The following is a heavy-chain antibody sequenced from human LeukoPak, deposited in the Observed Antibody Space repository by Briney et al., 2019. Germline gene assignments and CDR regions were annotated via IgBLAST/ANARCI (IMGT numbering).Heavy chain of an antibody. CDR2: ISGSGGST. J-gene: IGHJ4*02. CDR3: AKVFLGDSSGYYFEYYFDY. D-gene: IGHD3-22*01. Sequence: PGGSLRLSCAASGFTFSSYAMSWVRQAPGKGLEWVSAISGSGGSTYYADSVKGRFTISRDNSKNTLYLQVNSLRAEDTAVYYCAKVFLGDSSGYYFEYYFDYWGQGTLVTVSS. CDR1: GFTFSSYA. V-gene: IGHV3-23*01.